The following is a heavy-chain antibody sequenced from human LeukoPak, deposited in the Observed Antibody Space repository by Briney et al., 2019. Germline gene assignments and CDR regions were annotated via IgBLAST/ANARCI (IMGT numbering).Heavy chain of an antibody. CDR2: ISYDGSNK. Sequence: PGGSLRLSCAASGFTFSSYAMHWVRQAPGKGLEWVAVISYDGSNKYYADSAKGRFTISRDNSKNTLYLQMNSLRAEDTAVYYCARDFEAHDLRPIGYWGQGTLVTVSS. CDR1: GFTFSSYA. V-gene: IGHV3-30*01. J-gene: IGHJ4*02. CDR3: ARDFEAHDLRPIGY. D-gene: IGHD3-3*01.